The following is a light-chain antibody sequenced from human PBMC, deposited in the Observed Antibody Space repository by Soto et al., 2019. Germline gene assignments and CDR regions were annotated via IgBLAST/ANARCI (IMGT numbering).Light chain of an antibody. CDR3: QQRSNWPPLT. CDR1: QSISSH. V-gene: IGKV3-11*01. J-gene: IGKJ4*01. CDR2: DVS. Sequence: EIVLTQSPATLSLSPGERANLSCRASQSISSHLAWYQQKVGQAPRLLIYDVSNSATGIPARFSGSGSGTDVTLTISSLEPEDFAVYYCQQRSNWPPLTFGGGTKVEIK.